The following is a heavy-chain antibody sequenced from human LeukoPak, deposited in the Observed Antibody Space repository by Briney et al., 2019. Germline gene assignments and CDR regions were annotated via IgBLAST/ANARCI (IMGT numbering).Heavy chain of an antibody. CDR1: GFTFSSYA. Sequence: QSGGSLRLSCAASGFTFSSYAMNWVRQAPGKGQEWVSGISGSGGSTYYADSVQGRFTISRDNSKSTLCLQMNSLRAEDTAVYYCAKQLGYCSDGSCYFPYWGQGTLVTVSS. J-gene: IGHJ4*02. CDR3: AKQLGYCSDGSCYFPY. V-gene: IGHV3-23*01. CDR2: ISGSGGST. D-gene: IGHD2-15*01.